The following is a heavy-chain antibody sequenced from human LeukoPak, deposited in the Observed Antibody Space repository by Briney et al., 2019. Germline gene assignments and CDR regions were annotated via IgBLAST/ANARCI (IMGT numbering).Heavy chain of an antibody. CDR1: GFTFDDYA. CDR3: AKDIRRSGGSIDY. D-gene: IGHD2-15*01. J-gene: IGHJ4*02. V-gene: IGHV3-9*01. Sequence: GGSLRLSCAASGFTFDDYAMHWVRQAPGKGLEWVSGISWNSGSIGYADSVKGRFTISRDNAKNSLYLQMNSLRAEDTALYYCAKDIRRSGGSIDYWGQGTLVTASS. CDR2: ISWNSGSI.